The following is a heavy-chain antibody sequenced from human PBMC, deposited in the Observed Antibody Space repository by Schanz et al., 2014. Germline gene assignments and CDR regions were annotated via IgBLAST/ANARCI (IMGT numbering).Heavy chain of an antibody. Sequence: EVQLVESGGGLVKPGGSLRLSCATSGFTFSDYSMNWVRQAPGKGPEWVSYIRSSSTPIYYADSVKGRFTISRDNAKNSLYLEMNSLRAEDTALYYCAKGRFGELSAFDIWGQGTMVTVSS. CDR3: AKGRFGELSAFDI. CDR2: IRSSSTPI. D-gene: IGHD3-10*01. J-gene: IGHJ3*02. V-gene: IGHV3-48*01. CDR1: GFTFSDYS.